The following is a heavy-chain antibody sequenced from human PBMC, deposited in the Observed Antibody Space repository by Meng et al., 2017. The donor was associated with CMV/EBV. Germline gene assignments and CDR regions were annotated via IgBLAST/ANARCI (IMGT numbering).Heavy chain of an antibody. Sequence: VQLQQWGGGLLKPSEPLSPTCAVCGGAFSGYYWSWIRQPPGKGLEWVGEINHSGSNNYNPSLKSRVTISVDTSKNQFSLKLSSVTAADTAVYYCARGVGGWFDPWGQGTLVTVSS. CDR3: ARGVGGWFDP. D-gene: IGHD1-26*01. J-gene: IGHJ5*02. V-gene: IGHV4-34*01. CDR1: GGAFSGYY. CDR2: INHSGSN.